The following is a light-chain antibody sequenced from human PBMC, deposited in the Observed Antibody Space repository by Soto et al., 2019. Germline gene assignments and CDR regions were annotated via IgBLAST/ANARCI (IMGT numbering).Light chain of an antibody. CDR1: QSVSNNY. J-gene: IGKJ1*01. Sequence: SVLTQSPGTLSLSPGERATLSCWASQSVSNNYLAWYQQKPGQAPRLLIYGASNRATGIPDRFSGSGSGTDFTLTISRLEPEDFAVYYCQQYGSSGTFGQGTEVDIK. CDR2: GAS. V-gene: IGKV3-20*01. CDR3: QQYGSSGT.